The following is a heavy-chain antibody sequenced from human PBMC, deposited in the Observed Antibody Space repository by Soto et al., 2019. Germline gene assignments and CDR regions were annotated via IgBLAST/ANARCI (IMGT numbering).Heavy chain of an antibody. CDR2: ISGSGVST. CDR1: GFTFSSYA. V-gene: IGHV3-23*01. Sequence: GGSLRLSCSASGFTFSSYAMSWVRQAPGKGLEWVSGISGSGVSTYYADSVKGRFTISRDNSKSTLYLQMNSLRAEDTAVYYCAKDRERIATRSIDYWGQGTLVTVSS. J-gene: IGHJ4*02. CDR3: AKDRERIATRSIDY. D-gene: IGHD6-6*01.